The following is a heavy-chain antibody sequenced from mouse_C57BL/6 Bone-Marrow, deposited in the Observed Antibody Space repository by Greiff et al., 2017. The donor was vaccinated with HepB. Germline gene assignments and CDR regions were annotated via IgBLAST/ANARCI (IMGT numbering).Heavy chain of an antibody. D-gene: IGHD1-1*01. CDR1: GFTFSDFY. CDR2: SRNKANDYTT. V-gene: IGHV7-1*01. Sequence: EVHLVESGGGLVQPGRSLRLSCATSGFTFSDFYMEWVRHALGKGLAWIAASRNKANDYTTEYSAPVKGRFIVSRDTSESILYLQMNALKADDTAIYNCARDVNYYGSSYGYIDVWGTGTTVTVSS. CDR3: ARDVNYYGSSYGYIDV. J-gene: IGHJ1*03.